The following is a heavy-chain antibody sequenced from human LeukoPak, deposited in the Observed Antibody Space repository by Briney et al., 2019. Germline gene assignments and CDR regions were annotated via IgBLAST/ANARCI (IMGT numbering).Heavy chain of an antibody. CDR1: GGSISSGDTS. CDR3: ARDCLETGYYYYGMDV. Sequence: PSETLSLTCTVSGGSISSGDTSGSGIRHPPGKGLEWMGYIYYSGSTYYNPSLKSRVTISVDTSKNQFSLKLSSVTAADTAVYYCARDCLETGYYYYGMDVWGQGTTVTVSS. CDR2: IYYSGST. D-gene: IGHD3-3*01. J-gene: IGHJ6*02. V-gene: IGHV4-30-4*01.